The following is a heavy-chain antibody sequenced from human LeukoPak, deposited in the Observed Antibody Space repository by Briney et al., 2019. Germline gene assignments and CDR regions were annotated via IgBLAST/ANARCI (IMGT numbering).Heavy chain of an antibody. D-gene: IGHD3-22*01. CDR1: GFTFSSYG. Sequence: QAGGSLRLSCAASGFTFSSYGMHWVRQAPGKGLEWVAFIRYDGSNKYYADSVKGRFTISSDNSKNTLYLQMNSLRAEDTAVYYCAKGPRRSMIVVVIIDYWGQGTLVTVSS. CDR2: IRYDGSNK. J-gene: IGHJ4*02. V-gene: IGHV3-30*02. CDR3: AKGPRRSMIVVVIIDY.